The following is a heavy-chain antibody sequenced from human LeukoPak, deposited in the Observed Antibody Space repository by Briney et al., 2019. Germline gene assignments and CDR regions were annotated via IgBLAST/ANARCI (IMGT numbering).Heavy chain of an antibody. CDR3: AKDLMGPDY. V-gene: IGHV3-48*01. CDR2: ISSSSSTI. Sequence: PGGSLRLSRAASGFTFSSYSVNWVREAPGKGLEWCSYISSSSSTIYYADPVKGRFTISRDNSKNTLYLQMNSLRAEDTAVYYCAKDLMGPDYWGQGTLVTVSS. J-gene: IGHJ4*02. D-gene: IGHD5-24*01. CDR1: GFTFSSYS.